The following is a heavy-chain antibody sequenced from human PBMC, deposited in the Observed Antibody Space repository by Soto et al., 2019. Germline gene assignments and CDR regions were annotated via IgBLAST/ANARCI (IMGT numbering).Heavy chain of an antibody. D-gene: IGHD5-18*01. Sequence: EVQVVESGRDLVQPGGSLRLSCAASAFTVSSNYMTWVRQAPGKGLEWVAVIYTSGNTDYADSVKGRFTISRDNSKNAVSLQMNSLRTEDTAVYYCARGRATAISFVFDYWGQGTLVTVSS. CDR2: IYTSGNT. CDR3: ARGRATAISFVFDY. V-gene: IGHV3-66*01. CDR1: AFTVSSNY. J-gene: IGHJ4*02.